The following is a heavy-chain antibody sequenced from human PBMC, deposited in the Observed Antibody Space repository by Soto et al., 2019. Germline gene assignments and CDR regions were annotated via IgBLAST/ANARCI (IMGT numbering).Heavy chain of an antibody. D-gene: IGHD3-22*01. CDR3: ARDGMVVVTFSWFDP. J-gene: IGHJ5*02. CDR2: ISSSSSYI. Sequence: GGSLRLSCAASGFTFSTYTMSWVRQAPGKGLEWVSSISSSSSYIYYADSVKGRFTISRDNAKNSLYLQMNSLRAEDTAVYYCARDGMVVVTFSWFDPWGQGTLVTVSS. V-gene: IGHV3-21*01. CDR1: GFTFSTYT.